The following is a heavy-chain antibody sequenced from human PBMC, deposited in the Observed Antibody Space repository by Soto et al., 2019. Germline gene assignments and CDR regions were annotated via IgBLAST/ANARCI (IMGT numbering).Heavy chain of an antibody. V-gene: IGHV2-5*02. CDR3: AHTVGGYLSAEYFQQ. J-gene: IGHJ1*01. Sequence: QITLKESGPTLVKPTQTLTLTCTFSGFSLSTSGVGVGWIRQPPGKALEWLAVIYWDDDKRYSPSLKSRLTITKDTSKNPVVFTMTNMDPVDTATYYCAHTVGGYLSAEYFQQWGQGTLVTVSS. CDR2: IYWDDDK. CDR1: GFSLSTSGVG. D-gene: IGHD1-26*01.